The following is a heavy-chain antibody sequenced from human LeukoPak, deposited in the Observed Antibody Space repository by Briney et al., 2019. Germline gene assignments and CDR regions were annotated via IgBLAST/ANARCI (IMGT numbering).Heavy chain of an antibody. CDR1: GFPFSNYW. Sequence: GGSLRLSCAASGFPFSNYWMHWVRQAPGKGLMWVSHINNDGGTTSYADSVKGRFTISRDNAKNTVYLQMNSLRAEDTAVYYRERGGVESFDYWGQGALVTVSP. D-gene: IGHD1-1*01. V-gene: IGHV3-74*01. CDR3: ERGGVESFDY. J-gene: IGHJ4*02. CDR2: INNDGGTT.